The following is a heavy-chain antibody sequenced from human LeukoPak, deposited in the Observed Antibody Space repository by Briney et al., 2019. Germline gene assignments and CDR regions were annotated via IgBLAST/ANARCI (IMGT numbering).Heavy chain of an antibody. D-gene: IGHD2-15*01. CDR1: GYTFTNYA. CDR2: INPGNGDT. Sequence: ASVKVSCKGSGYTFTNYAVHWVRQAPGQRLEWLGWINPGNGDTKYSQNFQGRVTVTSDTSAATAYVELNSLTSEDTAVSYCARERWHCRVNCYSVYYYALDVWGQGTTVTVSS. J-gene: IGHJ6*02. V-gene: IGHV1-3*01. CDR3: ARERWHCRVNCYSVYYYALDV.